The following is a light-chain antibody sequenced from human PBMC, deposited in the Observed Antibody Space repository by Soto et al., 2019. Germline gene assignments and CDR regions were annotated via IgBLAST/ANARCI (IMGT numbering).Light chain of an antibody. CDR1: QSISSY. V-gene: IGKV1-39*01. CDR2: GAS. J-gene: IGKJ1*01. CDR3: QQKYRLPRT. Sequence: DIQMTQSPSSLSASVGDRVTITCRASQSISSYFNWYQHKPGKAPKILSYGASSLQSGVPSRFSGSGSGTDFTLTINSLQPEDFATYFCQQKYRLPRTFGQGTKVEMK.